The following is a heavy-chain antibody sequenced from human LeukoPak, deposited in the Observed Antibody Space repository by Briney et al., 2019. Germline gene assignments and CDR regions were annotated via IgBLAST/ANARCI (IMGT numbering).Heavy chain of an antibody. CDR1: GYTFTGYY. V-gene: IGHV1-2*02. D-gene: IGHD2-21*02. CDR3: ARANGGGAYYPFDH. CDR2: INPYSGAT. J-gene: IGHJ4*02. Sequence: VASVKVSCKASGYTFTGYYRHWLRQAPGQGLEWMGWINPYSGATDSAQTFQGRVTVARDTSTTTAYMELNRLTSDDTAVYYCARANGGGAYYPFDHWGQGTLVAVSS.